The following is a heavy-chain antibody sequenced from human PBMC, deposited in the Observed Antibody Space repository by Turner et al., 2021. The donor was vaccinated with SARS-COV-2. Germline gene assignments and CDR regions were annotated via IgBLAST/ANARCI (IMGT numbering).Heavy chain of an antibody. V-gene: IGHV1-2*02. Sequence: QVQLVQSGAEVKKPGASVKVSCMASGYTCTGYYMHWVRQAPGQGLEWMGWINPNSGGSNYAQKFQGRVTMTRDTSISTAYMELSRLRSDDTAVYYCATGYAYCGGDCSIHYWGQGTLVTVSS. CDR3: ATGYAYCGGDCSIHY. CDR2: INPNSGGS. J-gene: IGHJ4*02. D-gene: IGHD2-21*02. CDR1: GYTCTGYY.